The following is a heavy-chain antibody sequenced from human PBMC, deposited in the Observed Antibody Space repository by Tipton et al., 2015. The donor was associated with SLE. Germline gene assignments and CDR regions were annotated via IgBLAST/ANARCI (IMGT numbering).Heavy chain of an antibody. CDR1: GFSLNSGYY. CDR3: AREAKYSGSYYNWFDT. D-gene: IGHD1-26*01. Sequence: TLSLTCTVSGFSLNSGYYWSWIRQPAGKGLEWIGRIYSSGSTNENLSPKSRVSISKDTSKNQFSLKLSSVTAADTAVYYCAREAKYSGSYYNWFDTWGQGTLVTVSS. V-gene: IGHV4-61*02. J-gene: IGHJ5*02. CDR2: IYSSGST.